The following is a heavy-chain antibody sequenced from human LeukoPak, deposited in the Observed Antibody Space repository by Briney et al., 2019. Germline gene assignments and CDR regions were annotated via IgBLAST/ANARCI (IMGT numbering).Heavy chain of an antibody. D-gene: IGHD5-12*01. CDR1: GGSISSYY. J-gene: IGHJ4*02. CDR3: ARQVEESYSGYDAHFDY. CDR2: IYYSGST. V-gene: IGHV4-59*08. Sequence: PSETLSLTSTVSGGSISSYYWSWIRQPPWKGLEWIGYIYYSGSTNYNPSLKSRVTISVDTSKNQFSLKLSSVTAADTAVYYCARQVEESYSGYDAHFDYWGQGTLVTVSS.